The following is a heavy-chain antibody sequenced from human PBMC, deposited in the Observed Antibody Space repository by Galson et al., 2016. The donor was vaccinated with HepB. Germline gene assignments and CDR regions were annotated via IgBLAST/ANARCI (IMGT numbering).Heavy chain of an antibody. CDR3: ASRLGYCRGGSCFGRY. D-gene: IGHD2-15*01. V-gene: IGHV3-53*01. CDR1: GFTVSDNY. Sequence: SLRLSCAVSGFTVSDNYMSWVRQAPGKGLEWVSLIYSDGRTYYAESAKGRFTISRDSTKNTVYLQMSSLRVEDSAVHYCASRLGYCRGGSCFGRYWGQGTLVTVSA. J-gene: IGHJ4*02. CDR2: IYSDGRT.